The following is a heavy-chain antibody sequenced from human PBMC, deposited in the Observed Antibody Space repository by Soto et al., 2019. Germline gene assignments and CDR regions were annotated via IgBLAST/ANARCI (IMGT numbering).Heavy chain of an antibody. V-gene: IGHV1-69*02. CDR2: IIPILGIA. CDR3: ASPDCSGGSCYGDAYFDY. D-gene: IGHD2-15*01. J-gene: IGHJ4*02. Sequence: QVQLVQSGAEVKKPGSSVKVSCKASGGTFSRYTISWVRQAPGQGLEWMGRIIPILGIANYAQKFQGRVTITADKSTSTAYMELSSLRSEDTAVYYCASPDCSGGSCYGDAYFDYWGQGTLVTVSS. CDR1: GGTFSRYT.